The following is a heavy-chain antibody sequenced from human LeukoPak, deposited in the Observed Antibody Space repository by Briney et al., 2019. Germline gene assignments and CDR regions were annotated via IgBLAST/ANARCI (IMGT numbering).Heavy chain of an antibody. CDR2: IYYSGST. J-gene: IGHJ5*02. CDR3: ASTHCSGGSCLFDP. CDR1: GGSISSGGYY. D-gene: IGHD2-15*01. V-gene: IGHV4-31*03. Sequence: SETLSLTCTVSGGSISSGGYYWSWIRQHPGKGLEWIGYIYYSGSTFYNPSLKSRVTISVDTSKNQFSLKLSSVTAADTAVYYCASTHCSGGSCLFDPWGQGTLVTVSS.